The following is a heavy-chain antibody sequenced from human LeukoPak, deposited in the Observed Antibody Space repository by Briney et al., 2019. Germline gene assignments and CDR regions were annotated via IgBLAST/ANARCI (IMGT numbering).Heavy chain of an antibody. CDR1: GGSISSSSYY. CDR2: IYFSGTT. Sequence: SETLSLTCTVSGGSISSSSYYWGWIRQPPGKGLEWIGSIYFSGTTYYNPSLQSRVTISVDTAKNQFSLKVTSVTAADTAAYYCAREYYYDSSGYPYYFDYWGQGTLVTVSS. D-gene: IGHD3-22*01. J-gene: IGHJ4*02. CDR3: AREYYYDSSGYPYYFDY. V-gene: IGHV4-39*07.